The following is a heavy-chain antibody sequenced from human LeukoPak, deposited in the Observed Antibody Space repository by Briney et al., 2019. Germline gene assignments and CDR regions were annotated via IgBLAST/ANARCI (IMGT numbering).Heavy chain of an antibody. CDR3: TRDSGTYNWLDP. J-gene: IGHJ5*02. CDR2: IDKKDNFYAT. Sequence: GGSLRLSCAASGFTFSGSAIHWVRQSSGKGLEWVGHIDKKDNFYATTSAASVTGRFTISRDDSKNTAYLQMNSLKTEDTALYYCTRDSGTYNWLDPWGQGTLVTVTS. D-gene: IGHD1-26*01. V-gene: IGHV3-73*01. CDR1: GFTFSGSA.